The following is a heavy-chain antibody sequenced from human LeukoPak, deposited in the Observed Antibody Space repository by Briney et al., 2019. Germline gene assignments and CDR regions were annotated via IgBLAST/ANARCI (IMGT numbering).Heavy chain of an antibody. CDR3: ARHGYCSSTSCYGGWFDP. CDR2: IYYSGST. J-gene: IGHJ5*02. Sequence: SETLSLTCTVSGGSISSSSYYWGWIRQPPGKGLEWFGSIYYSGSTYYNPSLKSRVTISVDTSKNQFSLKLSSVTAADTAAYYCARHGYCSSTSCYGGWFDPWGQGTLVTVSS. D-gene: IGHD2-2*03. V-gene: IGHV4-39*01. CDR1: GGSISSSSYY.